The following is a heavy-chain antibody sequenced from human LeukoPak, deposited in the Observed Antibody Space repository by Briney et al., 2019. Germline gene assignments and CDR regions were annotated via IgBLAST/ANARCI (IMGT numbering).Heavy chain of an antibody. CDR3: ARQRNYGSGSPDY. D-gene: IGHD3-10*01. CDR1: GGSISSYY. Sequence: KPSETLSLTCSVSGGSISSYYWSWIRQPPGKGLEWIGYIYYSGSTNYNPSLKSRVTMSVDTSKNQFSLKLSSVTAADTAVYYCARQRNYGSGSPDYWGQGTLVTVSS. J-gene: IGHJ4*02. V-gene: IGHV4-59*08. CDR2: IYYSGST.